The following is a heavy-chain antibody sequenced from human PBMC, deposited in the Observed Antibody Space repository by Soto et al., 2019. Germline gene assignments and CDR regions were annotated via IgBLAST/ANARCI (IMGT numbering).Heavy chain of an antibody. CDR3: ARGNILTGYYQLDY. V-gene: IGHV4-30-4*01. J-gene: IGHJ4*02. CDR2: IYYSGST. CDR1: GGSISSGDYY. D-gene: IGHD3-9*01. Sequence: SETLSLTCTVSGGSISSGDYYWSWIRKPPGKGLEWIGYIYYSGSTYYNPSLKSRVTISVDTSKNQFSLKLSSVTAADTAVYYCARGNILTGYYQLDYWGQGTLVTVSS.